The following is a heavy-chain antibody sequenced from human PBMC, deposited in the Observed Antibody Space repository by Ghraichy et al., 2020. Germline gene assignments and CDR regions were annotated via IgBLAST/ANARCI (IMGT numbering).Heavy chain of an antibody. CDR2: IYYNGNS. Sequence: SETLSLTCTVSGGSISGSTYYWGWIRQPPGKGLEWIGSIYYNGNSYYNPSLKSRVTISVDTSKNQFSLKLISVTAADTAVYYCARLRSLAYCGGDCYQWGQGTLVTVSS. D-gene: IGHD2-21*02. V-gene: IGHV4-39*01. CDR3: ARLRSLAYCGGDCYQ. CDR1: GGSISGSTYY. J-gene: IGHJ4*02.